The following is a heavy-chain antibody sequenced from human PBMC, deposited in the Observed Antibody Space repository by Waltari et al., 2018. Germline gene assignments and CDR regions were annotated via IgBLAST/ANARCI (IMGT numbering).Heavy chain of an antibody. CDR3: ARAEARLGNFYY. Sequence: QVQLQQGGAGLLKPSETLSLTCAVYGGCFSGYYWSWIRQPPGKGLEWIGEINHSGSTHSPPSLMTRITLSVDTSKNQFSLKLSSLTAAVTAVYYCARAEARLGNFYYLCQGTLVTVPS. D-gene: IGHD7-27*01. V-gene: IGHV4-34*01. CDR2: INHSGST. J-gene: IGHJ4*02. CDR1: GGCFSGYY.